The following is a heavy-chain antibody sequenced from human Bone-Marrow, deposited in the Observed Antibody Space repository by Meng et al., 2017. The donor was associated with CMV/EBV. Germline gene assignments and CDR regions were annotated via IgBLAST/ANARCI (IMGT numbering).Heavy chain of an antibody. Sequence: GESLKISCTASGFTFGDYAMSWVRQAPGKGLEWVSVIYSGGSSAYYADSVKGRFTISRDNSKNTLYLQMNSLRAEDTAVYYCAKGILTNYFDYWGQGTLVTVSS. J-gene: IGHJ4*02. D-gene: IGHD3-9*01. CDR2: IYSGGSSA. CDR3: AKGILTNYFDY. V-gene: IGHV3-23*03. CDR1: GFTFGDYA.